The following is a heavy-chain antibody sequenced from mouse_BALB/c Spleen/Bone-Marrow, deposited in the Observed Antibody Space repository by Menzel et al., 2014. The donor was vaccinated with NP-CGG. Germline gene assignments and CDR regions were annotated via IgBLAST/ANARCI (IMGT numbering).Heavy chain of an antibody. CDR1: GFTFSSYW. CDR3: TDLGTDY. Sequence: EVHLVESGGGLVQPGGSMKLSCVASGFTFSSYWMSWVRQSPEKGLECVAEIRLKSGNYATHYAESVKGKFTISRDDSKSRLYLQMNSLRAEDTGIYYCTDLGTDYWGQGTTLTVSS. CDR2: IRLKSGNYAT. J-gene: IGHJ2*01. D-gene: IGHD4-1*01. V-gene: IGHV6-3*01.